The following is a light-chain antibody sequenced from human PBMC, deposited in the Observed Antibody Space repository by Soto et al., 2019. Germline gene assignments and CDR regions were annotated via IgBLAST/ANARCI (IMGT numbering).Light chain of an antibody. V-gene: IGKV3-11*01. Sequence: EIVLTQSPATLSLSPGERATLSCRASQSVSSYLAWYQQKPGQAPRLLIYDASNRATGIPARFSGSGSGTDFTLTISSLEPEDLAVYYRQRRSNWPTFAQGTKV. CDR2: DAS. CDR1: QSVSSY. CDR3: QRRSNWPT. J-gene: IGKJ1*01.